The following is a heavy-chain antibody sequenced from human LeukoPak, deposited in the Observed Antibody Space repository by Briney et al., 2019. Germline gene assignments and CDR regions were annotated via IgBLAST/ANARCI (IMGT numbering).Heavy chain of an antibody. V-gene: IGHV4-39*07. CDR3: ARNIYYDFWSGYPDDAFDI. J-gene: IGHJ3*02. CDR2: IYYSGTT. CDR1: DDSISNNNYY. D-gene: IGHD3-3*01. Sequence: SETLSLTCTVSDDSISNNNYYWGWIRQPPGKGLEWIGSIYYSGTTYYNPSLKSRVTISVDTSKNQFSLKLSSVTAADTAVYYCARNIYYDFWSGYPDDAFDIWGQGTMVTVSS.